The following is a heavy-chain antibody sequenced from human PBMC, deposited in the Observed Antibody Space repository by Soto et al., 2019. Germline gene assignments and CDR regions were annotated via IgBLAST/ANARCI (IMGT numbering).Heavy chain of an antibody. CDR2: IYPGDSDT. D-gene: IGHD4-17*01. CDR3: ARPTHYGLFDY. J-gene: IGHJ4*02. Sequence: GESLVISFKGSGYIFTSYWICWVRQLAGKGLEWMGIIYPGDSDTRYSPSFQGQVNISADKSISTAYLQWSSLKASDTAMYYCARPTHYGLFDYWGQGALVPVSP. CDR1: GYIFTSYW. V-gene: IGHV5-51*01.